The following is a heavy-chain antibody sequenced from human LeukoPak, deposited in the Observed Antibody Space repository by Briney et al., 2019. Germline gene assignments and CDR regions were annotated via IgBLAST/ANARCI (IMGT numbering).Heavy chain of an antibody. Sequence: ASVKVSCKASGYMFTSYGISWVRQAPGQGLEWMGWISAFNGDTNYAQKLQGRVTITTDTSTSTAYMELRSLRSDDTAVYYCARDSGGDLYKLVTTEADYWGQGTLVTVSS. CDR1: GYMFTSYG. V-gene: IGHV1-18*01. CDR3: ARDSGGDLYKLVTTEADY. J-gene: IGHJ4*02. D-gene: IGHD3-22*01. CDR2: ISAFNGDT.